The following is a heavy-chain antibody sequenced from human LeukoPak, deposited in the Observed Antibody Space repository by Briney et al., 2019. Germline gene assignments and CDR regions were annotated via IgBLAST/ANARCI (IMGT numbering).Heavy chain of an antibody. Sequence: SETLSLTCTVSGGSISSYYWSWIRQPPGKGLEWIGYIYYSGSTYYNPSLKRRVTISVDTSKNQFSLKLSSVTAADTAVYYCARHSSSPVLLAGFDPWGQGTLVTVSS. J-gene: IGHJ5*02. CDR1: GGSISSYY. D-gene: IGHD6-6*01. V-gene: IGHV4-59*08. CDR3: ARHSSSPVLLAGFDP. CDR2: IYYSGST.